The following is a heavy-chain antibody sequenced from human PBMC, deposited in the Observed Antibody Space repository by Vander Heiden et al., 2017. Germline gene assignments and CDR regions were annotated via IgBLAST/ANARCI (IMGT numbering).Heavy chain of an antibody. CDR1: GFTVSSNY. D-gene: IGHD3-22*01. Sequence: EVQLVESGGGLIQPGGSLRLYCAASGFTVSSNYMTWVRQAPGKGLEWVSVLYSSGTTYYADSMEGRFIISRDNSKNTLHLQMNSLRAEDTAVYYCAKTTGSDSSGYYYDFWGQGTLVTVSS. CDR3: AKTTGSDSSGYYYDF. J-gene: IGHJ4*02. V-gene: IGHV3-53*01. CDR2: LYSSGTT.